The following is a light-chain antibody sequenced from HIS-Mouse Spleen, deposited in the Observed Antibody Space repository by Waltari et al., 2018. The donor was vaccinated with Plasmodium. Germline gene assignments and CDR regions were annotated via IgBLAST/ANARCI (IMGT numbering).Light chain of an antibody. CDR2: GKN. J-gene: IGLJ2*01. CDR1: SLRSYY. CDR3: NSRDSSGNHLGVV. Sequence: SSELTQDPAVSVALGQTVRITCQGDSLRSYYASWYQQKPGEGPVLCIYGKNNRPSGIPDRFSGSSSGNTASLTITGAQAEDEADYYCNSRDSSGNHLGVVFGGGTKLTVL. V-gene: IGLV3-19*01.